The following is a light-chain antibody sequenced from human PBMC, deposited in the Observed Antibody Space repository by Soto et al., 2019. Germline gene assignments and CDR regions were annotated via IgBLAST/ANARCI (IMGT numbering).Light chain of an antibody. Sequence: QSALTQPASVCGSPGQSIAISCTGTSSDVGSHNHVSWYQQYPGKAPKLIIYEVTNRPSGVSARFSGSKFGSTASLTISGLQAEDEGEYYCNSLSAAGSSYVFGPGTKLTVL. CDR3: NSLSAAGSSYV. V-gene: IGLV2-14*01. J-gene: IGLJ1*01. CDR2: EVT. CDR1: SSDVGSHNH.